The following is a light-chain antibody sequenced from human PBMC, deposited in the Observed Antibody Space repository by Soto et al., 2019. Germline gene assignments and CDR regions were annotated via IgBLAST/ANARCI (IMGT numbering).Light chain of an antibody. CDR1: QSVSSY. V-gene: IGKV3-11*01. J-gene: IGKJ1*01. Sequence: PGERATLSCRASQSVSSYLAWYQQKPGQAPRLLIYDASNGATGIPARFSGSGSGTDFTLTISSLEPEDFAVYYCQQRSNWSWTFGQGTKVEIK. CDR3: QQRSNWSWT. CDR2: DAS.